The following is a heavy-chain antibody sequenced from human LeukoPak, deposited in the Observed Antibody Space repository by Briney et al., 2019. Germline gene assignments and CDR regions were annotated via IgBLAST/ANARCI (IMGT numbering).Heavy chain of an antibody. CDR3: VRAGSSSGYCDVFDI. J-gene: IGHJ3*02. CDR2: TSVDGISK. Sequence: GGSLRLSCAASGFTFSTYVMHWVRQARGRGREGVAGTSVDGISKYYADSVKGRFIISRDNSKNTLDLQMNSLRAEDTAVYYCVRAGSSSGYCDVFDIWGQGTLVTVSS. CDR1: GFTFSTYV. D-gene: IGHD3-22*01. V-gene: IGHV3-30-3*01.